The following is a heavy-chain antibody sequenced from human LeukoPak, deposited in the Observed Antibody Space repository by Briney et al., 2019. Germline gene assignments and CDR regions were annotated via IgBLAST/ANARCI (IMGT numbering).Heavy chain of an antibody. V-gene: IGHV3-21*01. D-gene: IGHD2-2*01. Sequence: GGSLRLSCAASGFTVSSSYMSWVRQAPGKGLEWVSSISSSSSYIYYADSVKGRFTISRDNAKNSLYLQMNSLRAEDTAVYYCARQLIVVVPAAYPGDAFDIWGQGTMVTVSS. CDR1: GFTVSSSY. CDR2: ISSSSSYI. J-gene: IGHJ3*02. CDR3: ARQLIVVVPAAYPGDAFDI.